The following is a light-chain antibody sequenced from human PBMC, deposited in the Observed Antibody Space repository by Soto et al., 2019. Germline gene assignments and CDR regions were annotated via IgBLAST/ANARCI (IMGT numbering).Light chain of an antibody. J-gene: IGKJ3*01. CDR3: QQYNDWPPFT. CDR1: QNVNTN. CDR2: GSS. Sequence: EIVMTQSPATLSVSPGERATLSCRASQNVNTNLAWYQQKPGQAPRLLIYGSSTRATGIPARFSGSGSGTDLTLTISSLQSEDFAVYYCQQYNDWPPFTFGPGTRVDIK. V-gene: IGKV3-15*01.